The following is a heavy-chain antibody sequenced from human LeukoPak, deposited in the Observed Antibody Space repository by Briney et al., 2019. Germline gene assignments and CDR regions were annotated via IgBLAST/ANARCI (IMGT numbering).Heavy chain of an antibody. Sequence: ASVKVSCKASGYTFSGYYMHWGRQAPGQGLEWMGRINPNSGGTNYAQKFQGRVTMTRDTSISTAYMEQSRLRSDDTAVYYCARVFTMIVVVISYYYYYYMDVWGKGTTVTVSS. V-gene: IGHV1-2*06. CDR2: INPNSGGT. CDR1: GYTFSGYY. CDR3: ARVFTMIVVVISYYYYYYMDV. J-gene: IGHJ6*03. D-gene: IGHD3-22*01.